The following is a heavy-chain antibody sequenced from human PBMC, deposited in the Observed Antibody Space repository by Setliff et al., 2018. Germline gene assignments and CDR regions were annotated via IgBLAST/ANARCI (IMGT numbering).Heavy chain of an antibody. CDR1: GFTLSTYW. CDR3: AREGVDTRSSTDYRYYMDV. Sequence: PGGSLRLSCSASGFTLSTYWMHWVRQAPGKGLVWVSRTNNDGSTINHADSVKGRFTISRDNAKNTLYLQMNSLRAEDTAVYYCAREGVDTRSSTDYRYYMDVWGKGTTVTVSS. J-gene: IGHJ6*03. V-gene: IGHV3-74*01. CDR2: TNNDGSTI. D-gene: IGHD5-18*01.